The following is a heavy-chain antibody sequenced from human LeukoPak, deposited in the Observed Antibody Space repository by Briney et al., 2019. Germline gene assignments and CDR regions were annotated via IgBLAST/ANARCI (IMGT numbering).Heavy chain of an antibody. CDR2: ISSSSSTI. D-gene: IGHD3-10*01. J-gene: IGHJ4*02. V-gene: IGHV3-48*01. Sequence: GGSLRLSCATSGFMFSHYSMNWVRQAPGKGLEWVSYISSSSSTIYYADSVKGRFTISRDNAKNSLYLQMNSLRAEDTAVYYCARDLYYGSGSPFDYWGQGTLVTVSS. CDR1: GFMFSHYS. CDR3: ARDLYYGSGSPFDY.